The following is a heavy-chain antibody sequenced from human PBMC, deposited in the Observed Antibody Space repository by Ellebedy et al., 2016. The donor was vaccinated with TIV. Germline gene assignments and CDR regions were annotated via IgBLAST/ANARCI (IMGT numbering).Heavy chain of an antibody. V-gene: IGHV2-5*01. J-gene: IGHJ3*02. CDR2: IYWNDDK. D-gene: IGHD3-22*01. CDR1: GFSLSTSGVG. Sequence: SGPTLVXPTQTLTLTCTFSGFSLSTSGVGVGWIRQPPGKALEWLALIYWNDDKRYSPSLKSRLTITKDTSKNQVVLTMTNMDPVDTATYYCAHSWYYDSSGYLDAFDIWGQGTMVTVSS. CDR3: AHSWYYDSSGYLDAFDI.